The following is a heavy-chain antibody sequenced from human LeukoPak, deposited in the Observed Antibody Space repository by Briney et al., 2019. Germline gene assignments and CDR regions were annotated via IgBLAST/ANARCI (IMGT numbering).Heavy chain of an antibody. J-gene: IGHJ4*02. Sequence: ASVKVSCKASGYTFTSYGIGWVRQAPGQGLEWMGWISAYNGNTNYAQKLQGRVTMTTDTSTSTAYMELRSLRSDDTAVYYCARDLVTYDYVWGSYRDYYFDYWGQGTLVTVSS. D-gene: IGHD3-16*02. CDR2: ISAYNGNT. CDR3: ARDLVTYDYVWGSYRDYYFDY. CDR1: GYTFTSYG. V-gene: IGHV1-18*01.